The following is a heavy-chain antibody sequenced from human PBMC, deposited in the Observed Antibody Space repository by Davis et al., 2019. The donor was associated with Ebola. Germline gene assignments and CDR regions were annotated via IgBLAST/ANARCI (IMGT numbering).Heavy chain of an antibody. J-gene: IGHJ5*02. CDR3: ARKLWEVQGVIITSWFDP. CDR1: GGSISSYY. V-gene: IGHV4-59*01. Sequence: PSETLSLTCTVSGGSISSYYWSWIRQPPGKGLEWIGYIYYSGSTNYNPSLKSRVTISVDTSKNQFSLKLSSVTAADTAVYYCARKLWEVQGVIITSWFDPWGQGTLVTVSS. CDR2: IYYSGST. D-gene: IGHD3-10*01.